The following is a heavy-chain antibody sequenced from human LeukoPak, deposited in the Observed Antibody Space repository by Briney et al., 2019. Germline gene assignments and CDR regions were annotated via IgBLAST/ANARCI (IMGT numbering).Heavy chain of an antibody. V-gene: IGHV3-30*03. CDR2: ISYDGSNK. CDR3: VADASGSFDY. J-gene: IGHJ4*02. CDR1: GFTFSSYA. Sequence: PGGSLRLSCAASGFTFSSYAMHWVRQAPGKGLEWVACISYDGSNKYYADSVKGRFTISRDNSKKTLYLQMNGRNAEDTGGGYFVADASGSFDYWGQGTPVTVSS. D-gene: IGHD3-10*01.